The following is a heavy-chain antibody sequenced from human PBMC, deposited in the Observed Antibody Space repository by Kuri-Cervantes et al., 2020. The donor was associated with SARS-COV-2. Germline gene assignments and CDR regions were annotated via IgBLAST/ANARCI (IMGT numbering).Heavy chain of an antibody. CDR2: IYYSGST. CDR3: ARDANYGSRLPRKFDY. J-gene: IGHJ4*02. Sequence: GSLRLSCTVSGGSISSSSYYWGWIRQPPGKGLEWIGSIYYSGSTYYNPSLKSRVTISVDTSKNQFSLKLSSVTAADTAVYYCARDANYGSRLPRKFDYWGQGTLVTVSS. CDR1: GGSISSSSYY. D-gene: IGHD5-12*01. V-gene: IGHV4-39*02.